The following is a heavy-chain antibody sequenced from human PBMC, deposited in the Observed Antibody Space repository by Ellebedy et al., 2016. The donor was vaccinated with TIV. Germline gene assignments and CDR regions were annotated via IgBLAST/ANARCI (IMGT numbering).Heavy chain of an antibody. CDR1: GYSFTNYW. CDR2: IYPNDSYT. V-gene: IGHV5-51*01. D-gene: IGHD1-26*01. J-gene: IGHJ4*02. CDR3: ARESGSYFGLDDY. Sequence: GGSLRLSXKGSGYSFTNYWIGWVRQMPGKGLEWMGIIYPNDSYTRYSPSFQGQVTISADKSISTAYLQWSSLKASDTAVYYCARESGSYFGLDDYWGQGTLVTVSS.